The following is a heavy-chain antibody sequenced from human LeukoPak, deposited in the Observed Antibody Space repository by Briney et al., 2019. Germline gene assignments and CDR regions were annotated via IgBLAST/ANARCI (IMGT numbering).Heavy chain of an antibody. J-gene: IGHJ6*03. CDR1: GFTFSSYA. CDR2: ISGSGGST. CDR3: AKVEAAHYYYCYMNV. Sequence: PGGSLRLSCAASGFTFSSYAMSWVRQAPGKGLEWVSAISGSGGSTYYADSVKGRFTISRDNSKNTLYLQMNSLRAEDTAVYYCAKVEAAHYYYCYMNVWGKGTTVTVSS. D-gene: IGHD6-6*01. V-gene: IGHV3-23*01.